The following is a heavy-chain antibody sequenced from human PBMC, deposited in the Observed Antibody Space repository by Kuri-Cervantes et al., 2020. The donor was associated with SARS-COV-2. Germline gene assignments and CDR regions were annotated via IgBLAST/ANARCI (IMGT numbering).Heavy chain of an antibody. Sequence: ASVEVSCKASGYTFTSYAMHWVRQAPGQRLEWMGWINAGNGNTKYSQKFQGRVTITRDTSASTAYMELSSLRSEDTAVYYCARERILPRRAFGYEFDYWGQGTLVTVSS. J-gene: IGHJ4*02. V-gene: IGHV1-3*01. D-gene: IGHD5-12*01. CDR3: ARERILPRRAFGYEFDY. CDR2: INAGNGNT. CDR1: GYTFTSYA.